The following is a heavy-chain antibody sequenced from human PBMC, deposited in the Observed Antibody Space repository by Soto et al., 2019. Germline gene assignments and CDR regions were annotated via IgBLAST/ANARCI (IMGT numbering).Heavy chain of an antibody. V-gene: IGHV3-23*01. CDR1: GFTFSDYA. J-gene: IGHJ4*02. D-gene: IGHD2-8*01. Sequence: EVQLLESGGGFVQPGGSLRLSCAASGFTFSDYAMTWVRQAPGKGLEWVSSISGSGGSTYYADSVKGRFTLSRDNSKSTLYLQMHSLRAEDTAVYYCAKDRGGVLAPSYFDNWGQGTLVTVSS. CDR3: AKDRGGVLAPSYFDN. CDR2: ISGSGGST.